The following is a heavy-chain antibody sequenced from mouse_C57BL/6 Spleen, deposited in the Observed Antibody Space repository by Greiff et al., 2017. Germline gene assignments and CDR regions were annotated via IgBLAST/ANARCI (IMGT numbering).Heavy chain of an antibody. CDR2: INPSNGGT. D-gene: IGHD2-4*01. J-gene: IGHJ4*01. CDR3: ARSCCDYDPYYYAMDY. V-gene: IGHV1-53*01. CDR1: GYTFTSYW. Sequence: QVQLQQPGTELVKPGASVKLSCKASGYTFTSYWMHWVKQRPGQGLEWIGNINPSNGGTNYNEKFKSKATLTVDKSSSTAYMQLSSLTSEDSAVYYCARSCCDYDPYYYAMDYWGQGTSVTVSS.